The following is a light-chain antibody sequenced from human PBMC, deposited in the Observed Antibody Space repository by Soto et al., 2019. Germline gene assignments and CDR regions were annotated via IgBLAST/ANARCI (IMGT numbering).Light chain of an antibody. Sequence: EIVLTQSPATLSLSPGERATLSCRASQSVSSYLVWYQQKPGQAPRLLMYDAFNRAAGIPARFSGSGSGTDFTLTISSLEPEDFATYYCQHYNSYSEAFGQGTKVELK. V-gene: IGKV3-11*01. CDR1: QSVSSY. CDR2: DAF. CDR3: QHYNSYSEA. J-gene: IGKJ1*01.